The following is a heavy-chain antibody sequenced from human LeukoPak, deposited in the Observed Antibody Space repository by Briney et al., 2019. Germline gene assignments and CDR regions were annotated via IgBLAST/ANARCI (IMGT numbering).Heavy chain of an antibody. D-gene: IGHD2-8*01. Sequence: ASVKVSCKVSGYTLTELSMHWVRQAPGKELEWMGGFDPEDGETIYAQKFQGRVTMTEDTSTDTAYMELSSLRSEDTAVYYCATTYCTNGVCYGVFDYWGQGTLVTVSS. CDR2: FDPEDGET. CDR3: ATTYCTNGVCYGVFDY. J-gene: IGHJ4*02. V-gene: IGHV1-24*01. CDR1: GYTLTELS.